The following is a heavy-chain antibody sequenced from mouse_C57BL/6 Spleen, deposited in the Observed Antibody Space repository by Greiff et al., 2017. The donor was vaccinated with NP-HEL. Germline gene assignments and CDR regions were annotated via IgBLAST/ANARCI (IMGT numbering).Heavy chain of an antibody. CDR2: ISSGSSTI. CDR3: ARGDYGSPWYFDV. V-gene: IGHV5-17*01. D-gene: IGHD1-1*01. J-gene: IGHJ1*03. CDR1: GFTFSDYG. Sequence: EVQVVESGGGLVKPGGSLKLSCAASGFTFSDYGMHWVRQAPEKGLEWVAYISSGSSTIYYADTVKGRFTISRDNAKNTLFLQMTSLRSEDTAMYYCARGDYGSPWYFDVWGTGTTVTVSS.